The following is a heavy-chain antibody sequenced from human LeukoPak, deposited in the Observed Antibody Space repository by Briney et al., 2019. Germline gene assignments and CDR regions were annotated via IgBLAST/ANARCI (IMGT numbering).Heavy chain of an antibody. Sequence: PGGSLRLSCAASGFTVSSNYMSWVRQAPGKGLEWVSVIYSGGSTYYADSVRGRFTISRDNSKNTLYLQMNSLRAEDTAVYYCAREGPRITIFGVKQGHGAFDIWGQGTMVTVSS. CDR3: AREGPRITIFGVKQGHGAFDI. CDR2: IYSGGST. V-gene: IGHV3-53*01. CDR1: GFTVSSNY. D-gene: IGHD3-3*01. J-gene: IGHJ3*02.